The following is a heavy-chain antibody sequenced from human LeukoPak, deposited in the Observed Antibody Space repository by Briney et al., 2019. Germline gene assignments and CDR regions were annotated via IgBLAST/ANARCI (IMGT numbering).Heavy chain of an antibody. D-gene: IGHD3-10*01. CDR1: GFTFRNYA. V-gene: IGHV3-23*01. CDR2: LSGSGSNK. J-gene: IGHJ4*02. Sequence: GGSLRLSCVVSGFTFRNYAMSWVRQAPGKGLEWVSTLSGSGSNKEYADAVKGRFTISRDNSKNTVYLQMNSLRAEDTAVYYCARDSPLVRSPDYWGQGTLVTVSS. CDR3: ARDSPLVRSPDY.